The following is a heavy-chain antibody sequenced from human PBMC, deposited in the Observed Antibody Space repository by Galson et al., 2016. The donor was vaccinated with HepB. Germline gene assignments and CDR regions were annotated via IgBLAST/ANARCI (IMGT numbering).Heavy chain of an antibody. Sequence: SLRLSCAASGFTFGSNGMNWVRQAPGKGLEWVSSISTSSNYIYYADSVKGRFTISRDNAKNSLYLQMNSLRAEDTAVYFCARAGSGTSKYYDYYGMDFGGQGTTVTVS. V-gene: IGHV3-21*01. CDR1: GFTFGSNG. J-gene: IGHJ6*02. CDR2: ISTSSNYI. D-gene: IGHD3-10*01. CDR3: ARAGSGTSKYYDYYGMDF.